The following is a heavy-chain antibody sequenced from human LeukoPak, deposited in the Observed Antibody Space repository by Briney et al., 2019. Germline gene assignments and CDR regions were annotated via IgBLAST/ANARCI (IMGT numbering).Heavy chain of an antibody. D-gene: IGHD5-24*01. Sequence: LXLSCAASGFTFSNYAMNWVRQAPGKGLEWVSGITGNGGYTYYADSVKGGFTISRDNSRSTLYLQINSPRAEDTAIYYCAKGTLQXFDYWGLGTLVTVSS. CDR3: AKGTLQXFDY. CDR1: GFTFSNYA. V-gene: IGHV3-23*01. CDR2: ITGNGGYT. J-gene: IGHJ4*02.